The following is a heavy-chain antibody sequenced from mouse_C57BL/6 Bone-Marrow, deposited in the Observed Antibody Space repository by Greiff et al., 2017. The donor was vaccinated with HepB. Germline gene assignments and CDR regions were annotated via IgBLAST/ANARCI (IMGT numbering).Heavy chain of an antibody. J-gene: IGHJ4*01. V-gene: IGHV14-4*01. CDR1: GFNIKDDY. CDR2: IDPENGDT. D-gene: IGHD2-2*01. CDR3: TTSSMVTTIYDAMDY. Sequence: EVQLQQSGAELVRPGASVKLSCTASGFNIKDDYMHWVKQRPEQGLEWIGWIDPENGDTEYASKFQGKATITADTSSNKAYLQLSSLTSEDTAVYYCTTSSMVTTIYDAMDYWGQGTSVTVSS.